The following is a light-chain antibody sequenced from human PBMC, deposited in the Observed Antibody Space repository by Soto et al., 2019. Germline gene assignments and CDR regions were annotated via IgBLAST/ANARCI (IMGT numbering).Light chain of an antibody. CDR1: SSDVGAYNY. Sequence: QSALTQPASVSGSPGQSITISCTGSSSDVGAYNYVSWYRHLPGKAPELMIYDVSHRPSGVSDRFSGSKSGNTASLTISGLQAEDDADYYYSSWTNSGTYVFGTGTKLTVL. CDR3: SSWTNSGTYV. CDR2: DVS. J-gene: IGLJ1*01. V-gene: IGLV2-14*03.